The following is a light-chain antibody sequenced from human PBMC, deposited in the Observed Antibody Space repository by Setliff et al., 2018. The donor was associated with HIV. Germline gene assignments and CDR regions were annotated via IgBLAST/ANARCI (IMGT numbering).Light chain of an antibody. CDR1: SSDVGSYNY. CDR3: CSYAGSSTYV. Sequence: QSALTQPASMSGSPGQSITISCTGTSSDVGSYNYVSWYQQYPGKAPKLMIYEVIKRPSGVSNRFSGSKSGNTASLTISGLQAEDEADYYCCSYAGSSTYVFGTGTKVTVL. CDR2: EVI. V-gene: IGLV2-23*02. J-gene: IGLJ1*01.